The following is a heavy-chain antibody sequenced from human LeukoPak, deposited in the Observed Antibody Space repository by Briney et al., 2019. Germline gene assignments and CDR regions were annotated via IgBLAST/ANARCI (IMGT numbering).Heavy chain of an antibody. CDR1: GYTFTGYY. D-gene: IGHD6-13*01. CDR3: ARDCIAAAGMGWFDP. CDR2: INPNSGGT. V-gene: IGHV1-2*02. Sequence: ASVKVSCEASGYTFTGYYMHWVRQAPGQGLEWMGWINPNSGGTNYAQKFQGRVTITADKSTSTAYMELSSLRSEDTAVYYCARDCIAAAGMGWFDPWGQGTLVTVSS. J-gene: IGHJ5*02.